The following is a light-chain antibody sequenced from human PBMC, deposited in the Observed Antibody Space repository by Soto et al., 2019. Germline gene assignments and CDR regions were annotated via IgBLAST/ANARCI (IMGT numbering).Light chain of an antibody. J-gene: IGKJ3*01. CDR1: HSVGSN. CDR3: QQHNNWPPLT. Sequence: EIVMTQSPSTLSVSPGERATLSCRASHSVGSNLAWYQHKPGQAHRVLIYGASTRATGIPARFSGSGSGTEFTLTISSLQSEDFAVYYCQQHNNWPPLTFGPGTKVDI. CDR2: GAS. V-gene: IGKV3-15*01.